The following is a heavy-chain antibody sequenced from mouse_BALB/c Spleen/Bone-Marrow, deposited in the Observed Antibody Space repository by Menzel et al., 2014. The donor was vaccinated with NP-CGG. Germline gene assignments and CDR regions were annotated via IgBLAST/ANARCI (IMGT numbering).Heavy chain of an antibody. V-gene: IGHV4-1*02. J-gene: IGHJ2*01. Sequence: EVKLMESGGGLVQPGGSLKLSCAASGFDFSRYWMSWVRQAPGKGLEWIGEINPDSSTINYTPSLKDKFIISRDNAKNTLSLQMSKVRSEDTALYYCARPGTWGYFDYWGQGTTLTVSS. CDR1: GFDFSRYW. CDR3: ARPGTWGYFDY. CDR2: INPDSSTI. D-gene: IGHD4-1*01.